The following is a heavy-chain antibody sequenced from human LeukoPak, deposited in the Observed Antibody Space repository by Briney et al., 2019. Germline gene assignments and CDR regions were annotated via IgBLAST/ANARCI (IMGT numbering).Heavy chain of an antibody. CDR2: IIPIFGTA. CDR1: GGTSSSYA. D-gene: IGHD6-19*01. V-gene: IGHV1-69*01. CDR3: ASDNIAVAGPFDC. J-gene: IGHJ4*02. Sequence: SVKVSCKASGGTSSSYAISWVRQAPGQGLEWMGGIIPIFGTANYAQKFQGRVTITADESTSTAYMELSSLRSEDTAVYYCASDNIAVAGPFDCWGQGTLVTVSS.